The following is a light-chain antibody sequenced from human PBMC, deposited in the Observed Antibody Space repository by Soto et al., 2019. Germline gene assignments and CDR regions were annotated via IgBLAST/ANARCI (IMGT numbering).Light chain of an antibody. Sequence: DIVMTQSPDSLGVSLGERATINCKSSQSVLHSSNNKNYLAWYQQRPGQPPKLLIYWASTRESGVPDRFSGSGSGTDFTLTIGSLQAEDVAVYYCQQYFITPYTFGQGSKLEIK. CDR3: QQYFITPYT. V-gene: IGKV4-1*01. CDR2: WAS. J-gene: IGKJ2*01. CDR1: QSVLHSSNNKNY.